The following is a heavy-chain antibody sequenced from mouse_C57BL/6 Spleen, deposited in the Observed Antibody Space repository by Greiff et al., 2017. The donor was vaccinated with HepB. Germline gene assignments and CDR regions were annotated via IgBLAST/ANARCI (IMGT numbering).Heavy chain of an antibody. Sequence: EVQLQESGGDLVKPGGSLKLSCAASGFTFSSYGMSWVRQTPDKRLEWVATISSGGSYTYYPDSVKGRFTISRDNAKNTLYLQMSSLKSEDTAMYYCARFYDYDESAWFAYWGQGTLVTVSA. CDR3: ARFYDYDESAWFAY. V-gene: IGHV5-6*01. J-gene: IGHJ3*01. D-gene: IGHD2-4*01. CDR1: GFTFSSYG. CDR2: ISSGGSYT.